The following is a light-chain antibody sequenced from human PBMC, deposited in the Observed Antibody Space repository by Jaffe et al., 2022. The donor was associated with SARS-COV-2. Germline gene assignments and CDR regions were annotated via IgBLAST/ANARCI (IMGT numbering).Light chain of an antibody. J-gene: IGLJ2*01. V-gene: IGLV1-44*01. CDR1: SSNIGSNT. Sequence: QSVLTQPPSASGTPGQRVSISCSGSSSNIGSNTLSWYQQVPGTAPKLLIYNNNERPSGVPDRFSGSKSGTSASLAISWLQSDDEADYYCAVWDDSLNGPVFGGGTKLTVL. CDR3: AVWDDSLNGPV. CDR2: NNN.